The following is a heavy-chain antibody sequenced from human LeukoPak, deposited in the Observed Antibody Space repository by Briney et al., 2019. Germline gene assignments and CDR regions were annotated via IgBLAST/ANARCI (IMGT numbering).Heavy chain of an antibody. CDR2: IGPAGDT. J-gene: IGHJ5*02. Sequence: GGSLRLSCAASGFTFSTYDMHWVRQTTGKGLEWVSGIGPAGDTYYLGSVKGRFTISRENAKNSLYLQMNSLRAGDTAVYYCARGGHELWSGFQFDPRGQGTLVTVSS. CDR1: GFTFSTYD. D-gene: IGHD1-7*01. CDR3: ARGGHELWSGFQFDP. V-gene: IGHV3-13*01.